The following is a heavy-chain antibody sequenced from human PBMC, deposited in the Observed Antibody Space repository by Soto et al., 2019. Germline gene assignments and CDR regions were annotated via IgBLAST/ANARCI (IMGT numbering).Heavy chain of an antibody. CDR3: ARSGLREEYYFDS. CDR1: GGSISSSSYY. J-gene: IGHJ4*02. CDR2: IYYSGST. V-gene: IGHV4-39*07. D-gene: IGHD4-17*01. Sequence: SETLSLTCTVSGGSISSSSYYWGWIRQPPGKGLEWIGSIYYSGSTYYNPSLKSRVTISIDTSKTHFSLYLNSVTAADTAVYYCARSGLREEYYFDSWGQGTLVTVSS.